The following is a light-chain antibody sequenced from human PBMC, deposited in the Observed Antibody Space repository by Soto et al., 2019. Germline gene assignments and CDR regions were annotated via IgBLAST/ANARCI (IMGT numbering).Light chain of an antibody. CDR2: EVS. V-gene: IGLV2-8*01. CDR1: SSDIGGYNY. J-gene: IGLJ3*02. Sequence: QSVLTRPPSASGSHGQSVTISCTGTSSDIGGYNYVSWYQHHPGKAPKVMIYEVSKRPSGVPDRFSGSKSGNTASLAVSGLQPEDEADYYCSSYAGINNLGVFGGGTQLTVL. CDR3: SSYAGINNLGV.